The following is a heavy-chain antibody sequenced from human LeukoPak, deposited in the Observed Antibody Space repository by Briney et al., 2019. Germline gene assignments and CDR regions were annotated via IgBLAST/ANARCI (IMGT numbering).Heavy chain of an antibody. Sequence: SETLSLTCAVSGGSISSGGYSWSWIRQPPGKGLEWIGYIYHSGSTYYNPSLKSRVTISVDRSKNQFSLKLSSVTAADTAVYYCARVENVDYYDSSGHRVIDYWGQGTLVTVSS. J-gene: IGHJ4*02. CDR3: ARVENVDYYDSSGHRVIDY. D-gene: IGHD3-22*01. CDR1: GGSISSGGYS. V-gene: IGHV4-30-2*01. CDR2: IYHSGST.